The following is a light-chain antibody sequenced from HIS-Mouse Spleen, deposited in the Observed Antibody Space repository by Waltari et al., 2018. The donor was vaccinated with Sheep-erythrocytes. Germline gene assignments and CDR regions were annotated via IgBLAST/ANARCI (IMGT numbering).Light chain of an antibody. J-gene: IGLJ3*02. V-gene: IGLV1-44*01. Sequence: QSVLTQPPSASGTPGQRVTISCSGSSSNIGSNPVNWYQQLPGTAPKLLIYSNNQRPSGVPYRFSGSKSGPSASLAISGLQSEDEADYYCAAWDDSLNGPVFGGGTKLTVL. CDR1: SSNIGSNP. CDR3: AAWDDSLNGPV. CDR2: SNN.